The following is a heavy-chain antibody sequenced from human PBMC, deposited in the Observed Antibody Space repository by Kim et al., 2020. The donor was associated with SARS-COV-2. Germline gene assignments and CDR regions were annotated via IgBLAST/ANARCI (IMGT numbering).Heavy chain of an antibody. V-gene: IGHV4-34*01. Sequence: SETLSLTCAVYGGSFSGYYWSWLRQPPGKGLEWIGEINHSGSTNYNPSLKSRVTISVDTSKNQFSLKLSSVTAADTAVYYCARSGLLWFGEPLPFDYWGQGTLVTVSS. D-gene: IGHD3-10*01. J-gene: IGHJ4*02. CDR2: INHSGST. CDR1: GGSFSGYY. CDR3: ARSGLLWFGEPLPFDY.